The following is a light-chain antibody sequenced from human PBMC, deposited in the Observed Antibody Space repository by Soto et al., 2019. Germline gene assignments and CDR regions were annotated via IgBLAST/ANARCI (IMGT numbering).Light chain of an antibody. Sequence: QSALTQPPSVSGAPGQRVTISCTGSSSNIGAGYDVHWYQQLPGTAPKLLIYGNSNRPSGVPDRFSGSKSGTSASLAITGLQAEDEADYYCQSYDRSLSGSGVFGGGTKLTVL. J-gene: IGLJ2*01. CDR2: GNS. CDR3: QSYDRSLSGSGV. V-gene: IGLV1-40*01. CDR1: SSNIGAGYD.